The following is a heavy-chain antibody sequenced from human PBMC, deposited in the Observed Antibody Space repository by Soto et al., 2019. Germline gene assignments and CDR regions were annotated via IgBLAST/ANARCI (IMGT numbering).Heavy chain of an antibody. CDR2: INHSGST. V-gene: IGHV4-34*01. CDR3: ARVAAYGYCTNGVCFNQVDY. D-gene: IGHD2-8*01. J-gene: IGHJ4*02. CDR1: GGSFSGYY. Sequence: SETLSLTCAVYGGSFSGYYWSWIRQPPGKGLEWIGEINHSGSTNYNPSLKSRVTISVDTSKNQFSLKLSSVTAADTAVYYCARVAAYGYCTNGVCFNQVDYWGQGTLVTVSS.